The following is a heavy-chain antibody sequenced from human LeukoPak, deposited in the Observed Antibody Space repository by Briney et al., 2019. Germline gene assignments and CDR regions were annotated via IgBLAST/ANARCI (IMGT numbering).Heavy chain of an antibody. Sequence: PGRSLRLSCTASGFTFGDYAMSWFRQAPGKGLEWVSLIRDKAYGGTTEYAASVKGRFTSSRDDSKNIAYLQVNSLKTEDTGVYYCTRDCSSTNCFVDYWGQGTLVTVSS. CDR2: IRDKAYGGTT. J-gene: IGHJ4*02. V-gene: IGHV3-49*03. D-gene: IGHD2-2*01. CDR3: TRDCSSTNCFVDY. CDR1: GFTFGDYA.